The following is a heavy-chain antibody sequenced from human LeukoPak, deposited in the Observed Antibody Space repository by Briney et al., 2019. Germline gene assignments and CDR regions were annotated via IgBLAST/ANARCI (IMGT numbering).Heavy chain of an antibody. CDR3: ARVDCRSTSCSPFDY. CDR2: ILYDGSTQ. Sequence: GRSLRLSCAASGFTFSTFSMHWVRQAPGKGLEWVAVILYDGSTQYYADSVRGRFTASRDNSKDTLYLQMNSLRVEVTAVYYCARVDCRSTSCSPFDYWGQGTLVTVSS. J-gene: IGHJ4*02. D-gene: IGHD2-2*01. V-gene: IGHV3-30*04. CDR1: GFTFSTFS.